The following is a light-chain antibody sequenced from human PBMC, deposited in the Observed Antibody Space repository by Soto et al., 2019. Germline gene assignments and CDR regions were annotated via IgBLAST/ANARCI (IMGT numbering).Light chain of an antibody. Sequence: DIVMTQSPLSLPVTPGESASISCRSSQSLLHSNGYNYLDWYVQRPGQSPQLLLYLASSRAAGVPDRFSGSGSGTDFTLKISRVEAEDVAVYYCMQALQTPPSFGQGTKLEIK. J-gene: IGKJ2*01. CDR2: LAS. CDR3: MQALQTPPS. CDR1: QSLLHSNGYNY. V-gene: IGKV2-28*01.